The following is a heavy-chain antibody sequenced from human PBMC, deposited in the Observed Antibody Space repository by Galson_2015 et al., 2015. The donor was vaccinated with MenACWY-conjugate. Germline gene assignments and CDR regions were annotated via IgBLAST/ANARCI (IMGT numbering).Heavy chain of an antibody. CDR2: IGIPGDT. CDR1: GFSFSTYD. V-gene: IGHV3-13*04. J-gene: IGHJ2*01. Sequence: SLRLSCAASGFSFSTYDMHWVRQAAGKSPEWVSAIGIPGDTYYADSVKGRFTISRENAKNSLYLQMNSLTAGDTAVYYCTREARSGGGTSEFDLWGRGTLVTVSA. D-gene: IGHD2-8*02. CDR3: TREARSGGGTSEFDL.